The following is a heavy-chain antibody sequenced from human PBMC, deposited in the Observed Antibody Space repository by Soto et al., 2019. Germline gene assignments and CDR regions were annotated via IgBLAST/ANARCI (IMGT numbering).Heavy chain of an antibody. J-gene: IGHJ3*02. D-gene: IGHD3-22*01. CDR2: IYHSGST. CDR1: GGPISSGNW. CDR3: ARSPAYYDTFPGNRLRNDTFDI. V-gene: IGHV4-4*02. Sequence: NPSETLSLTCAVSGGPISSGNWWSWVRQPSGKGLEWIGEIYHSGSTNYNPSLKSRVTISVDKSKNQFSLKLSSVTAADTAVYYCARSPAYYDTFPGNRLRNDTFDIWVQGTMVTVSS.